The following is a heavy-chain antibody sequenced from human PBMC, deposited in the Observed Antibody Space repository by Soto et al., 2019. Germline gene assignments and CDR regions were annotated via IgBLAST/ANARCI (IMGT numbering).Heavy chain of an antibody. CDR3: AIVAGGYSYDRFDY. Sequence: EVQLVESGGGLVQPGGSLRLSCAASGFTFSSYWMHWVRQAPGKGLVWVSRINSDGSSTSYADSVKGRFTISRDNAKNTLYLQMNSLRAEDTAVYYCAIVAGGYSYDRFDYWGQGTLVTVSS. V-gene: IGHV3-74*01. CDR2: INSDGSST. J-gene: IGHJ4*02. D-gene: IGHD5-18*01. CDR1: GFTFSSYW.